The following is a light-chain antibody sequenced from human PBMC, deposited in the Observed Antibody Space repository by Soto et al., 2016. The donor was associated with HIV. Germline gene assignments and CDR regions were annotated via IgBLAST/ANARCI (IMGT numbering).Light chain of an antibody. CDR1: QSISSW. Sequence: DIQMTQSPSTLAASVGDRVTITCRASQSISSWLAWYQQKPGKAPKLLIYKASSLESGVPSRFSGSGSGTEFTLTIISLQPDDFATYYCQQYYTYTFGQGTKVDMK. CDR2: KAS. V-gene: IGKV1-5*03. J-gene: IGKJ1*01. CDR3: QQYYTYT.